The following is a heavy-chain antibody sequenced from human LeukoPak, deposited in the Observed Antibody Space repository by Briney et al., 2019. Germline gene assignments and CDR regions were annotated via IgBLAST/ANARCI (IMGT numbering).Heavy chain of an antibody. Sequence: GGSLRLSCAASGFTFDDYAMHWVRQAPGKGLEWVSGISWNSGSIGYADSVKGRFTISRDNAKNSLYLQMNSLRAEDTALYYCAKARYSSSWYEDYYFDYRGQGTLVTVSS. CDR3: AKARYSSSWYEDYYFDY. V-gene: IGHV3-9*01. J-gene: IGHJ4*02. CDR1: GFTFDDYA. CDR2: ISWNSGSI. D-gene: IGHD6-13*01.